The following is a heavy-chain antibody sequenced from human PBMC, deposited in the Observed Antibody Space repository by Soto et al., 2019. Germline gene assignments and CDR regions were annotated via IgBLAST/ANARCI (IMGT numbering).Heavy chain of an antibody. CDR3: AKGNQGSA. J-gene: IGHJ5*02. V-gene: IGHV3-23*01. Sequence: EVKLLDSGGGLVQPGGSLRLSCAASGFTFSNYAMGWVRQVAGKGLEWVSTFTSGGGTYYDDFVKCRFNISRDNSKNTLWLQMNSLPVEDTAVYYCAKGNQGSAWGQGTLVTVSS. CDR2: FTSGGGT. CDR1: GFTFSNYA.